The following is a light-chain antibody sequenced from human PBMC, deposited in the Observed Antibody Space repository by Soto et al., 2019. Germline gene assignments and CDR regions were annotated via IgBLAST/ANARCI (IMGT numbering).Light chain of an antibody. CDR1: SSDVGHSNF. J-gene: IGLJ1*01. V-gene: IGLV2-8*01. CDR2: GVS. CDR3: HYQGDNGKDV. Sequence: QAALTQPPSASGSPGQSVTISCTGSSSDVGHSNFVSWYQQHPGKAPKLIIYGVSKQPSGVPERFSGSQAGNTASLSVSGLQDEDADDYFWHYQGDNGKDVFGTGTKVTVL.